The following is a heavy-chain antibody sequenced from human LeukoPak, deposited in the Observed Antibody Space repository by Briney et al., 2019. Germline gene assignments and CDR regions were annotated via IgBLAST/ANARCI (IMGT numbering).Heavy chain of an antibody. V-gene: IGHV3-30*18. J-gene: IGHJ5*02. D-gene: IGHD3-10*01. CDR3: AKDLVFPDGFITMVRGPLGDWFDP. Sequence: GGSLRLSCAASGFTFSSYGMHWVRQAPGKGLEWVAVISYDGSNKYYADSVKGRFTISRDNSKNTLYLQMNSLRAEDTAVYYCAKDLVFPDGFITMVRGPLGDWFDPWGQGTLVTVSS. CDR2: ISYDGSNK. CDR1: GFTFSSYG.